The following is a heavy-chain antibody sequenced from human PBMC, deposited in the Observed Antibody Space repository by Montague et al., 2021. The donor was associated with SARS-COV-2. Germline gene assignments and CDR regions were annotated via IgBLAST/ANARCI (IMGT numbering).Heavy chain of an antibody. Sequence: SLRLSCAASGFTFSSYSMNWVRRAPGKGLEWVSSISSSSSYIYYADSVKGRFTISRDNAKNSLYLQMNSLRAEDTAVYYCARGSVYNWNGDDDAFDIWGQGTMVTVSS. CDR1: GFTFSSYS. CDR2: ISSSSSYI. D-gene: IGHD1-1*01. CDR3: ARGSVYNWNGDDDAFDI. V-gene: IGHV3-21*01. J-gene: IGHJ3*02.